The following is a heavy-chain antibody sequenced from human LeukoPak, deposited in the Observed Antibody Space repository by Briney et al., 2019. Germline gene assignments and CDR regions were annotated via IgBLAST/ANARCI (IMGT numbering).Heavy chain of an antibody. CDR2: VSSSSSTL. D-gene: IGHD3-10*01. V-gene: IGHV3-48*01. Sequence: PGGSLRLSCAASGFTFSSYSMNWVRQAPGKGLEWVSYVSSSSSTLYYVDSVKGRFTISRDNSKNTLYLQMNSPTADDTAVYYCAKDMVRGQASFDYWGQGTLVTVSS. CDR1: GFTFSSYS. J-gene: IGHJ4*02. CDR3: AKDMVRGQASFDY.